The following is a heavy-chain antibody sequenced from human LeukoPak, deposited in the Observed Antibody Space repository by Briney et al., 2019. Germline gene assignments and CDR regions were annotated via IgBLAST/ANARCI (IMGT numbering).Heavy chain of an antibody. CDR1: EFSVGSNY. CDR2: IRQDGSEK. V-gene: IGHV3-7*01. J-gene: IGHJ6*03. CDR3: ASSSYYYYYMDV. Sequence: GGSLRLSCAASEFSVGSNYMTWVRQAPGKGLEWVANIRQDGSEKYYVDSVKGRFTISRDNAKNSLYLQMNSLRAEDTAVYYCASSSYYYYYMDVWGKGTTVTISS.